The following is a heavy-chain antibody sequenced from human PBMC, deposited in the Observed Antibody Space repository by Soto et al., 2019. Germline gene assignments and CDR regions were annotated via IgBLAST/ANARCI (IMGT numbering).Heavy chain of an antibody. Sequence: QVQLQESGPGLVKPSQTLSLTCSVSGGSISSGDYYWSWIRQPPGKGREGIGYMFYTGTTYYNPSVRGRITISMDTSKNQFSMRLTSVTAADTAEYHCARVVRFCSSPSCRGRNWFDPWGQGTRVTVSS. CDR1: GGSISSGDYY. D-gene: IGHD2-2*01. CDR2: MFYTGTT. CDR3: ARVVRFCSSPSCRGRNWFDP. J-gene: IGHJ5*02. V-gene: IGHV4-30-4*01.